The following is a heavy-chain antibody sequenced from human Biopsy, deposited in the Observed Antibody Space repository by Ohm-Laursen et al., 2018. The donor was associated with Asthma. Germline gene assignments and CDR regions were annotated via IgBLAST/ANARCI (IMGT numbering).Heavy chain of an antibody. Sequence: SLRLSCAAPGFTVSGDHMFWVRQAPGKGLEWVSVIYSGGTSDTADSVRGRFTISRDFYKNTLYLQMDSLRAEDTAVYYCARGDSSGWSHYYFDYWGQGTLVTVSS. CDR1: GFTVSGDH. CDR3: ARGDSSGWSHYYFDY. CDR2: IYSGGTS. D-gene: IGHD6-19*01. J-gene: IGHJ4*02. V-gene: IGHV3-53*01.